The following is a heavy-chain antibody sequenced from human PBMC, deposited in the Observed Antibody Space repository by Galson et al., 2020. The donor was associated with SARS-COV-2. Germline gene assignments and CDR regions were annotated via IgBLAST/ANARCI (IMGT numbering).Heavy chain of an antibody. CDR3: ARMFDSTTYYPAGFDW. V-gene: IGHV4-59*01. D-gene: IGHD3-22*01. J-gene: IGHJ4*02. CDR2: IYYSGST. Sequence: SETLSLTRGVSGGSISGSYWSWIRQPPGKSLEWIGYIYYSGSTEYNPSLKRRVAISVDTSKNQFSLRLSSVTAADTAVYYCARMFDSTTYYPAGFDWWGQGTLVTVSS. CDR1: GGSISGSY.